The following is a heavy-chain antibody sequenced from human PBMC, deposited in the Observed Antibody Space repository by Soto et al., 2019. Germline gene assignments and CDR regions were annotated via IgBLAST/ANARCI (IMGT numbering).Heavy chain of an antibody. J-gene: IGHJ4*02. Sequence: GGSLRLSCAASGFTVSSNYMSWVRQAPGKGLEWVSVIYSGGSTYYADSVKGRFTISRHNSKNTLYLQMNSLRAEDTAVYYCARGRYCSGGSCSDYWGQGTLVTVSS. D-gene: IGHD2-15*01. V-gene: IGHV3-53*04. CDR1: GFTVSSNY. CDR3: ARGRYCSGGSCSDY. CDR2: IYSGGST.